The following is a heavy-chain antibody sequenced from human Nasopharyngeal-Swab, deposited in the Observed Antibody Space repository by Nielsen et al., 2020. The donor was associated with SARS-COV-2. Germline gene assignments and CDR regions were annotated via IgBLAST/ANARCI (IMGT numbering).Heavy chain of an antibody. D-gene: IGHD2-21*01. J-gene: IGHJ6*02. Sequence: GESLKISCAASGFTFSSYALSWVRRAPGKGLEWVSIISGSGDTTYYADSVNDRFTISRDNSKNTLYLQMNSLRVEDTAVYYCAKAPYLRVLDVWGQGTTVTVSS. CDR2: ISGSGDTT. CDR3: AKAPYLRVLDV. CDR1: GFTFSSYA. V-gene: IGHV3-23*01.